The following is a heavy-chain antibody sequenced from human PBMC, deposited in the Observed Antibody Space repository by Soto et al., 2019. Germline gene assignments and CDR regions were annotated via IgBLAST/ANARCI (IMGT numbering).Heavy chain of an antibody. CDR3: ASNYCTHGVCWESDAFDI. CDR2: INHSGST. CDR1: GGSFSGYY. Sequence: QVQLQQWGAGLLKPSETLSLTCAVYGGSFSGYYWSWIRQPPGKGLEWIGEINHSGSTNYNPSLKSRVTISVDTSKNQFSLKLSSVTAADTAVYYCASNYCTHGVCWESDAFDIWGQGTMVTVSS. V-gene: IGHV4-34*01. J-gene: IGHJ3*02. D-gene: IGHD2-8*01.